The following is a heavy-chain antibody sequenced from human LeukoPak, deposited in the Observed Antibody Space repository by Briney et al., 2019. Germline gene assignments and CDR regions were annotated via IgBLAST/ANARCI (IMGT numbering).Heavy chain of an antibody. CDR1: GFTVSSNY. CDR3: ARADGTGGPYDY. D-gene: IGHD3/OR15-3a*01. V-gene: IGHV3-53*01. Sequence: PGGSPRLSCAVSGFTVSSNYMSWVRQAPGKELEWVSVIYSGGSTHYADSVKGRFTISRDNSKNTVFLQMNSLRAEDTAVYYCARADGTGGPYDYWGQGTLVTVSS. J-gene: IGHJ4*02. CDR2: IYSGGST.